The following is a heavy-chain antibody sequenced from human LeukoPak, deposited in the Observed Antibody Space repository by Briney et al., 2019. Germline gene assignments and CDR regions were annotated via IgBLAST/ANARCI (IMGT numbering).Heavy chain of an antibody. D-gene: IGHD3-10*01. CDR2: IDPSDSYT. Sequence: GESLKISCKGSGYSFTSYWISWVRQMPGKGLEWTGRIDPSDSYTNYSPSFQGHVTISADKSISTAYLQWSSLKASDTAMYYCARREITMVRGVSTFDYWGQGTLVTVSS. V-gene: IGHV5-10-1*01. CDR1: GYSFTSYW. CDR3: ARREITMVRGVSTFDY. J-gene: IGHJ4*02.